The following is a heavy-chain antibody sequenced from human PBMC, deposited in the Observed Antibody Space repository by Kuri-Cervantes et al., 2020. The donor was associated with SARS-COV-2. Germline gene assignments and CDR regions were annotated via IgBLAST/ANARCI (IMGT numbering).Heavy chain of an antibody. V-gene: IGHV3-74*01. J-gene: IGHJ5*02. CDR2: INSDGSST. CDR1: GFTFSSYW. CDR3: ARGARDIVVVPAAKDWFDP. Sequence: GESLKISCAASGFTFSSYWMHWVRQAPGKGLVWVSRINSDGSSTSYADSVKGRFTISRDNAKSTLYLQMNSLRAEDTAVYYCARGARDIVVVPAAKDWFDPWGQGTLVTVSS. D-gene: IGHD2-2*01.